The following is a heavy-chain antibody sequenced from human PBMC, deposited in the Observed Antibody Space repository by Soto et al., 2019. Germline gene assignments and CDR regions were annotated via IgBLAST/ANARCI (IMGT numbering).Heavy chain of an antibody. J-gene: IGHJ3*02. D-gene: IGHD2-15*01. CDR1: GGSISSYY. V-gene: IGHV4-59*12. CDR2: IYYSGST. Sequence: PSETLSLTCTVSGGSISSYYWSWIRQPPGKGLEWIGYIYYSGSTNYNPSLKSRVTISVDTSKNQFSLKLSTVTAADTAVYYCVGVAATNDAFDIWGQGTMVTVSS. CDR3: VGVAATNDAFDI.